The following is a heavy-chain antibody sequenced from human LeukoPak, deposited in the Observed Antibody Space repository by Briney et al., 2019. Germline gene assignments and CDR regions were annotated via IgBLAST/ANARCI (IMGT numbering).Heavy chain of an antibody. V-gene: IGHV4-59*01. D-gene: IGHD6-19*01. CDR3: ARGFEGSGWYLPRGGDWFDP. CDR2: IYYSGST. CDR1: GDSISSYY. J-gene: IGHJ5*02. Sequence: PSETLSLTCTVSGDSISSYYWSWIRQPPGKGLEWIGYIYYSGSTNYNPSLKGRVTISVDTSKNQFSLKLSSVTAADTAVYYCARGFEGSGWYLPRGGDWFDPWGQGTLVTVSS.